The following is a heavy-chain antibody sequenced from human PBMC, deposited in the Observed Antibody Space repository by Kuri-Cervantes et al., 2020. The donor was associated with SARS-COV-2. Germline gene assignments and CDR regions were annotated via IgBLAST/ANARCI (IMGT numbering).Heavy chain of an antibody. D-gene: IGHD4-23*01. Sequence: GESLKISCAASRFGFSTWTLNWVRQAPGRGLEWLSDVTPYGTTRRYADSVKGRFTISRDSSKNSLYLQMNDLRVGDSGIYYCTTSGISNWFEFWGQGTLVTVSS. CDR1: RFGFSTWT. CDR2: VTPYGTTR. CDR3: TTSGISNWFEF. J-gene: IGHJ5*01. V-gene: IGHV3-48*04.